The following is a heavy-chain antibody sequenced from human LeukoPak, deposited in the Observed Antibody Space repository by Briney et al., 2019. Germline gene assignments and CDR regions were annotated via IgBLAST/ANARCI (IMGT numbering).Heavy chain of an antibody. Sequence: PGGSQRLSCAGSGFTFSSHAMSWVRQAPGKGLEWVSAMSGSGGSTYYADSVKGRFTISRDNSKNTLYLQMNSLRAEDTAVYYCAKWGCSGSDCYPFDYWGQGTLVTVSS. CDR1: GFTFSSHA. CDR2: MSGSGGST. CDR3: AKWGCSGSDCYPFDY. D-gene: IGHD2-21*02. V-gene: IGHV3-23*01. J-gene: IGHJ4*02.